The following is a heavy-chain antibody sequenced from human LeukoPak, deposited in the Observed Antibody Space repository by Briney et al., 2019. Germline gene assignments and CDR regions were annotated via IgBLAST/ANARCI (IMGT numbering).Heavy chain of an antibody. Sequence: ASVKVSCKASGGTFSSYAISWARQAPGQGLEWMGGIIPIFGTANYAQKFQGRVTITADESTSTAYMELSSLRSEDTAVYYCAREGYCSNTSCHVGFDYWGQGTLVTVSS. J-gene: IGHJ4*02. V-gene: IGHV1-69*13. CDR2: IIPIFGTA. D-gene: IGHD2-2*01. CDR1: GGTFSSYA. CDR3: AREGYCSNTSCHVGFDY.